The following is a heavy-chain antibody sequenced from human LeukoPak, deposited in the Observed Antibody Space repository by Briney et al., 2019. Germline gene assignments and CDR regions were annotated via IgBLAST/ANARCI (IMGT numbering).Heavy chain of an antibody. Sequence: GGSLRLSCAASGFTFSRYWMHWVRQAPGKGLVWVSRINSDGSSTSYADSVKGRFTISRDNAKNTLYLQMNSLRAEDTAVYYCAKVLVGTTCFEYWGQGTLVTVSS. CDR1: GFTFSRYW. V-gene: IGHV3-74*01. CDR2: INSDGSST. CDR3: AKVLVGTTCFEY. J-gene: IGHJ4*02. D-gene: IGHD1-7*01.